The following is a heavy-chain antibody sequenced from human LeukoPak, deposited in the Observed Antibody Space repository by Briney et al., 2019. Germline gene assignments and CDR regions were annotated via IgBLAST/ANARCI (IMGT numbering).Heavy chain of an antibody. CDR1: GFTFSTYA. CDR3: ARGFLGGTDQYFDS. CDR2: IGGGGPTT. V-gene: IGHV3-23*01. J-gene: IGHJ4*02. Sequence: GGSLRLSCAASGFTFSTYAMNWVRHAPAKGLEWVSTIGGGGPTTDYADSVKDRFTISRDNSKNTLYLQMNSLRAEDTAVYFCARGFLGGTDQYFDSWGQGTLVTVSS. D-gene: IGHD6-19*01.